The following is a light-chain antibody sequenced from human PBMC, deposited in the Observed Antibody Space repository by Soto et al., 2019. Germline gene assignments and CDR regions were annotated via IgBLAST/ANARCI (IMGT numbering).Light chain of an antibody. CDR2: GAS. J-gene: IGKJ4*01. V-gene: IGKV3-15*01. CDR3: QQYYNWLT. CDR1: QSVSST. Sequence: EIVMTQSPATLSVSPGERATLPCRASQSVSSTLAWYQQKPGQAPRLLIYGASTRATGIPARFSGSGSGTDFTLTISRLEPEDFAVYYCQQYYNWLTFGGGTKVDIK.